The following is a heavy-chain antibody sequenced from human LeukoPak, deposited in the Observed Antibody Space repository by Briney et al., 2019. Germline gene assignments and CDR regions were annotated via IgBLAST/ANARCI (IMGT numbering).Heavy chain of an antibody. CDR2: IYYSGST. CDR3: ARNRWGDALDI. CDR1: GGSISSYY. J-gene: IGHJ3*02. Sequence: SETLSLTCAVSGGSISSYYWSWTRQPPGKGLEWIGYIYYSGSTNYNPSLKSRVTISVDTSKNQFSLKLSSVTAADTAVYYCARNRWGDALDIWGQGTMVTVSS. V-gene: IGHV4-59*01. D-gene: IGHD3-16*01.